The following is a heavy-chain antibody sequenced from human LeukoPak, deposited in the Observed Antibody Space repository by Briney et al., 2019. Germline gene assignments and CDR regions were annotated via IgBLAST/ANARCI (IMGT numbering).Heavy chain of an antibody. Sequence: ASVKVSCKASGYTFTGYYMHWVRQAPGQGLEWMGWINHNSGGTNYAQKFQGRVTMTRDTSISTAYMELSRLRSDDTAVYYCARVLGNGYTSPGDYWGQGTLVTVSS. V-gene: IGHV1-2*02. CDR1: GYTFTGYY. J-gene: IGHJ4*02. D-gene: IGHD5-24*01. CDR2: INHNSGGT. CDR3: ARVLGNGYTSPGDY.